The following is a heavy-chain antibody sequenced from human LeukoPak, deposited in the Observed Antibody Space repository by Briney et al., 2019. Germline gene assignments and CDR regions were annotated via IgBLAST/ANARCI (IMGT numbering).Heavy chain of an antibody. CDR1: GGSISSYY. Sequence: SSETLSLTCTVSGGSISSYYWSWIRQPPGKGLEWIGYIYYSGSTNYNPSLKSRVTISVDTSKNQFSLKLSSVTAADTAVYYCARGVGATITPDFDYWGQGTLVTVSS. CDR3: ARGVGATITPDFDY. CDR2: IYYSGST. V-gene: IGHV4-59*01. J-gene: IGHJ4*02. D-gene: IGHD1-26*01.